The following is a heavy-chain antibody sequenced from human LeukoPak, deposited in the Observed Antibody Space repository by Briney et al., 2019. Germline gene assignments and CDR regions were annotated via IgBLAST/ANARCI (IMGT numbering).Heavy chain of an antibody. V-gene: IGHV3-30*02. D-gene: IGHD4-23*01. CDR2: IRYDRSNK. CDR3: ARSFTVVTHYFDY. J-gene: IGHJ4*02. CDR1: GFTFSRYS. Sequence: PGGSLRLSCAASGFTFSRYSMHWVRQAPGKGLEWVAFIRYDRSNKYYADSAKGRFTISRDNSKNTLYLQMNSLRAEDTAVYYCARSFTVVTHYFDYWGQGTLVTVSS.